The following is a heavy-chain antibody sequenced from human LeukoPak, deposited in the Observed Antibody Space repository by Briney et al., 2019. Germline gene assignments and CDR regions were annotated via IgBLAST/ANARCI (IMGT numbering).Heavy chain of an antibody. CDR1: GGSISSGGYY. D-gene: IGHD3-22*01. CDR2: IYYSGST. V-gene: IGHV4-31*03. J-gene: IGHJ3*02. CDR3: ARVLDSSGYYSAFDI. Sequence: SQTLSLTCTVSGGSISSGGYYWSWIRQHPGKGLEWIGYIYYSGSTYYNPSLKSRVTISVDTSKNQFSLKLSSVTAADTAVYYCARVLDSSGYYSAFDIWGQGTMVTVSS.